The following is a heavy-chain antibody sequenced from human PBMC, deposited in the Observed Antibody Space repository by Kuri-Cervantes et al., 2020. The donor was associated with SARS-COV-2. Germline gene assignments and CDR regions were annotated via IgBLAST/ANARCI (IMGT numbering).Heavy chain of an antibody. CDR3: ARDGPHWDFDF. CDR2: ISYDGSNK. J-gene: IGHJ4*02. CDR1: GFTFSSYA. Sequence: GESLKISCAASGFTFSSYAMHWVRQAPGKGLEWVAVISYDGSNKYYADSVKGRFSVSRDNSKNTLYLQMNSLRAEDTATYYCARDGPHWDFDFWGQGTLVTVSS. D-gene: IGHD3-16*01. V-gene: IGHV3-30-3*01.